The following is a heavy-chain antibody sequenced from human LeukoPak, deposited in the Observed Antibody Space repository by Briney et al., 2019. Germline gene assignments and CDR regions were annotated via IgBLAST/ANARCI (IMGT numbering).Heavy chain of an antibody. CDR1: GFTFSSYG. Sequence: PGRSLRLSCAASGFTFSSYGMHWVRQAPGKGLEWVAVISYDGSNKYYADSVKGRFTISRDNSKNTMYLQMNSLRAEDTAVYYCAKDPSTVLLWFGEGEVGYFDYWGQGTLVTVSS. J-gene: IGHJ4*02. V-gene: IGHV3-30*18. CDR3: AKDPSTVLLWFGEGEVGYFDY. CDR2: ISYDGSNK. D-gene: IGHD3-10*01.